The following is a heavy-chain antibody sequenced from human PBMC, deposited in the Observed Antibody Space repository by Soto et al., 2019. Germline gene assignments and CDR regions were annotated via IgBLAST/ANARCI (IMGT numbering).Heavy chain of an antibody. CDR3: VRRAWLRYAFSFEN. CDR1: GFTFSNYW. D-gene: IGHD5-12*01. V-gene: IGHV3-7*01. Sequence: EVQLVESGGGLVQPGGSLRLSCVASGFTFSNYWMSWVRQAPGKGLEWVANMKEDGSEKFDVDSVKGRFTISRDNAKNALGPQMSSVRAEDTAVYYCVRRAWLRYAFSFENWGQGTLVTVSS. CDR2: MKEDGSEK. J-gene: IGHJ4*02.